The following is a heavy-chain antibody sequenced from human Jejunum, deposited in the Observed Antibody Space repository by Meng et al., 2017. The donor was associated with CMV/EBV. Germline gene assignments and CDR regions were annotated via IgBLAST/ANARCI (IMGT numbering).Heavy chain of an antibody. CDR1: GVSVSNYD. CDR2: KSISGTT. Sequence: QGQLQESGPGLVKPSATLFLTCSVSGVSVSNYDWSWIRQPAEVGLEWLGRKSISGTTDYSPSVKSRVTMSIDTSKNTFSLTLTSVTAADTAIYYCTREGVYWGRGILVTVSS. CDR3: TREGVY. D-gene: IGHD3-10*01. J-gene: IGHJ4*02. V-gene: IGHV4-4*07.